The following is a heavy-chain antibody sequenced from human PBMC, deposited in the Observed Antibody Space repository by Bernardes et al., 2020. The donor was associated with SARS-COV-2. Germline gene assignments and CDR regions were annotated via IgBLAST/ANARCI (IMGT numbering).Heavy chain of an antibody. J-gene: IGHJ4*02. CDR2: ISAYNGNT. CDR1: GYTFTSYG. Sequence: ASVQVSCKASGYTFTSYGISWVRQPPGQGLEWMGWISAYNGNTNYAQKLQGRVTMTTDTSTSTAYMELRSLRSDDKAVYYCATTQRYDYIWGSYRLPLDYWGQGTLVTVSS. CDR3: ATTQRYDYIWGSYRLPLDY. V-gene: IGHV1-18*01. D-gene: IGHD3-16*02.